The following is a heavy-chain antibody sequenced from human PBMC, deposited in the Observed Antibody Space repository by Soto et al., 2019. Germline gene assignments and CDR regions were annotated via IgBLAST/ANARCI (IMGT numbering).Heavy chain of an antibody. J-gene: IGHJ3*02. V-gene: IGHV6-1*01. CDR1: GDSVSSNSAA. CDR2: TYYRSKWYN. Sequence: SQTLSLTCAISGDSVSSNSAAWNWIRQSPSRGLEWLGRTYYRSKWYNDYAVSVKSRITINPDTSKNQFSLQLNSVTPEDTAVNYCARVLVPAAKGSAFDIWGQGKMVTVSS. D-gene: IGHD2-2*01. CDR3: ARVLVPAAKGSAFDI.